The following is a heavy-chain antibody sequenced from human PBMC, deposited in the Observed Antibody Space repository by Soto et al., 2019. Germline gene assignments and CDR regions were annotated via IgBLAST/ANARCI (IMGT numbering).Heavy chain of an antibody. CDR1: GYTFTGYY. J-gene: IGHJ5*02. CDR2: INPNSGGT. CDR3: ARAPGSCSSTSCRGGFDP. D-gene: IGHD2-2*01. Sequence: GASVKVSCKASGYTFTGYYMHWVRQAPGQGLEWMGWINPNSGGTNYAQKFQGRVTMTRDTSISTAYMELSRLRSDDTAVYYCARAPGSCSSTSCRGGFDPWGQGTLVTVSS. V-gene: IGHV1-2*02.